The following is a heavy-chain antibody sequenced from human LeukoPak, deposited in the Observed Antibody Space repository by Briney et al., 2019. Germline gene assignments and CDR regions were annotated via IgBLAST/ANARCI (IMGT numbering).Heavy chain of an antibody. CDR1: GYTFTGYW. V-gene: IGHV1-2*02. CDR2: MHPNSGVT. CDR3: ARDPGYLQSDY. J-gene: IGHJ4*02. D-gene: IGHD4-11*01. Sequence: ASVKVSCKASGYTFTGYWIHWVRRAPGQGLEWMGCMHPNSGVTGYAQRFQGRVTMTRDTSISTAYMDLSSLRSDDTAVYYCARDPGYLQSDYWGQGTPVTVPS.